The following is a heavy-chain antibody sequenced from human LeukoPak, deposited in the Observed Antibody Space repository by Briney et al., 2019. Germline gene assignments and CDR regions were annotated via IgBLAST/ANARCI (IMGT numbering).Heavy chain of an antibody. CDR1: GYTFTSYG. D-gene: IGHD4-23*01. CDR2: ISAYNGNT. Sequence: ASGKVSCKASGYTFTSYGISWVRQAPGQGLEWMGWISAYNGNTNYAQKLQGRVTMTTDTSTSTAYMELRSLRSDDTAVYYCARDPGMVTTPYYYGMDVWGQGTTVTVSS. J-gene: IGHJ6*02. CDR3: ARDPGMVTTPYYYGMDV. V-gene: IGHV1-18*01.